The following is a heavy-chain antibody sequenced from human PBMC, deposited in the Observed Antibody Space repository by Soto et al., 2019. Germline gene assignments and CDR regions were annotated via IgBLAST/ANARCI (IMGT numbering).Heavy chain of an antibody. CDR2: IRNKPNGHTT. D-gene: IGHD2-21*02. CDR1: GFTFSGHY. CDR3: STTVITAPLFEY. Sequence: EVQLVESGGGLVQPGGSLRLSCEGSGFTFSGHYMDWVRQAPGKGLEWLGRIRNKPNGHTTAYAASVKGSFAISRDDSNNLVYLQMHSLKLGYTARSYCSTTVITAPLFEYWGQGTLVAVSS. V-gene: IGHV3-72*01. J-gene: IGHJ4*02.